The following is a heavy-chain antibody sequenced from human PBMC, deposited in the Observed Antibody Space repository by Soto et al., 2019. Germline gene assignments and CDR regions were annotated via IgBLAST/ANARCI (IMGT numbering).Heavy chain of an antibody. CDR3: ASRFYDNRGFYPGFQY. J-gene: IGHJ1*01. CDR2: IYYSGST. CDR1: GGSISSGDYY. Sequence: SETLSLTCTVSGGSISSGDYYRSWIRQHPGKGLEWIGYIYYSGSTYYNPSLKSRVTISVDTSKNQFSLKLSSVTAADTAVYYCASRFYDNRGFYPGFQYWGQGTLVTVSS. D-gene: IGHD3-22*01. V-gene: IGHV4-31*03.